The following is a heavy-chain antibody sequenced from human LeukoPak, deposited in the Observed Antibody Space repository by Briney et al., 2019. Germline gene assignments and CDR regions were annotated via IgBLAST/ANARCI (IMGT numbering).Heavy chain of an antibody. CDR3: ARAPGYGAAYYFDY. Sequence: GGSLRLSCAASGFTFSSSGMHWVRQAPGKGLNWVAFIRYDGNYKYYADSVKGRFTISRDDSKHTLYLQMNSLRVEDTAVYYCARAPGYGAAYYFDYWGQGTLVTVSS. V-gene: IGHV3-30*02. CDR2: IRYDGNYK. CDR1: GFTFSSSG. J-gene: IGHJ4*02. D-gene: IGHD1-1*01.